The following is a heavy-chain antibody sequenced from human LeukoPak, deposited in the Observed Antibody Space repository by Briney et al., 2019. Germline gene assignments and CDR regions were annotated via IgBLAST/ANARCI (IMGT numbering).Heavy chain of an antibody. CDR2: ISWNSGSI. V-gene: IGHV3-9*01. Sequence: GRSLRLSCAASGFTFDDYAMHWVRQAPGKGLEWVSGISWNSGSIGYADSVKGRFTISRDNAKNSLYLQMNSLRAEDTALYYCAKVAYSGSYSDWGQGTLVTVSS. CDR1: GFTFDDYA. J-gene: IGHJ4*02. CDR3: AKVAYSGSYSD. D-gene: IGHD1-26*01.